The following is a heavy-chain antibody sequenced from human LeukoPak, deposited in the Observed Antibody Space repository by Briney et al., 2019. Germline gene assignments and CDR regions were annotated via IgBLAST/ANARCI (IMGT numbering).Heavy chain of an antibody. CDR3: ARSTGYSYGYRLDY. CDR1: GFTFSDYY. V-gene: IGHV3-11*06. CDR2: ISSSSSYT. D-gene: IGHD5-18*01. J-gene: IGHJ4*02. Sequence: GGSLRLSCAASGFTFSDYYMSWIRQAPGKGLEWVSYISSSSSYTTYADSVKGRFTISRDNAKNSLYLQMNSLRAEDTAVYYCARSTGYSYGYRLDYWGQGTLVTVSS.